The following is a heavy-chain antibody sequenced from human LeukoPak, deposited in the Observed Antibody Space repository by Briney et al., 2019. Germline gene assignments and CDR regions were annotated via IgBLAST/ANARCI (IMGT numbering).Heavy chain of an antibody. V-gene: IGHV3-30-3*01. J-gene: IGHJ3*02. CDR2: ISYDGGDN. Sequence: PGRSLRLSCAASGFTFSSYAMHWVRQAPGKGLEWVAVISYDGGDNYYADSVKGRFTISRDNSKNTLYPQMNSLRAEDTAVYYCAKAPSGSQTVWDAFDIWGQGTMVTVSS. CDR3: AKAPSGSQTVWDAFDI. D-gene: IGHD1-26*01. CDR1: GFTFSSYA.